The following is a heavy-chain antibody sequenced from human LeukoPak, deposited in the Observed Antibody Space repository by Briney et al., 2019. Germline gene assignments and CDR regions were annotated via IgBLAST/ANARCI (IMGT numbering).Heavy chain of an antibody. V-gene: IGHV4-59*01. CDR2: IDKSGST. D-gene: IGHD3-22*01. CDR1: GDSIGSYY. CDR3: ARGGSSCYGCHNWLDP. J-gene: IGHJ5*02. Sequence: KPSETLSLTCTVSGDSIGSYYWSWIRQSPGKGLEWIGYIDKSGSTNYNPSFKSRVTISADKSKNEFSLKLKSVTVADTAVYFCARGGSSCYGCHNWLDPWGQGTQVTVSS.